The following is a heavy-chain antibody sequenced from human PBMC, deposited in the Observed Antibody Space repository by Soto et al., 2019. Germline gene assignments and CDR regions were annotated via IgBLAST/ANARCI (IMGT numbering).Heavy chain of an antibody. CDR2: IYYSGTT. V-gene: IGHV4-28*01. CDR1: GYSISSSNW. D-gene: IGHD1-26*01. J-gene: IGHJ4*02. CDR3: ARREIQGPIDY. Sequence: QVQLQESGPGLVKPSDTLSLTCAVSGYSISSSNWWGWIRQPPGKGLEWIGYIYYSGTTYYNPSLTSRVPQSVDTSKNEFSLKLTSVTAVDTAVYYCARREIQGPIDYWGQGTLVTVSS.